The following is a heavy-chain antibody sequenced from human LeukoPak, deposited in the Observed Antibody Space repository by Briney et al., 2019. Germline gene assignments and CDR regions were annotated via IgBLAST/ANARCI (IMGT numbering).Heavy chain of an antibody. CDR1: GGSISSGDYY. CDR3: ALAPASGDFWSGYFYYFDY. Sequence: SETLSLTCTVSGGSISSGDYYWSWIRQPPGKGLEWIGYIYYSGSTYYNPSLKSRVTISVDTSKNQFSLKLSSVTAADTAVYYCALAPASGDFWSGYFYYFDYWGQGTLVTVSS. D-gene: IGHD3-3*01. J-gene: IGHJ4*02. CDR2: IYYSGST. V-gene: IGHV4-30-4*01.